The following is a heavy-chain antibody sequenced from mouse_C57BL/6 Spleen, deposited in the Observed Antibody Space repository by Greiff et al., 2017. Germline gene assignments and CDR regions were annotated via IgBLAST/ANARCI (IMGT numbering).Heavy chain of an antibody. J-gene: IGHJ1*03. Sequence: VHVKQSGAELVKPGASVKLSCTASGFNIKDYYMHWVKQRTEQGLAWIGRIEPEDGENKYAPKFQGKATITAYTSSNTAYLQLSSLTSEDTAVYYCARNSDWYFDVWGTGTTVTVSS. CDR3: ARNSDWYFDV. CDR1: GFNIKDYY. CDR2: IEPEDGEN. V-gene: IGHV14-2*01.